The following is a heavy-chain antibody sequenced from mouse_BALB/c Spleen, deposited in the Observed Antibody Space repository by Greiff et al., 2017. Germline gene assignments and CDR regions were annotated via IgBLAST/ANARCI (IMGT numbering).Heavy chain of an antibody. CDR1: GYSFTDYN. V-gene: IGHV1S135*01. Sequence: EVQLQQSGPELVKPGASVKVSCKASGYSFTDYNMYWVKQSHGKSLEWIGRINPYNGATSYNQNFKDKASLTVDKSSSTAYMELHSLTSEDSAVYYCARDRYDERFAYWGQGTLVTVSA. CDR2: INPYNGAT. CDR3: ARDRYDERFAY. J-gene: IGHJ3*01. D-gene: IGHD2-14*01.